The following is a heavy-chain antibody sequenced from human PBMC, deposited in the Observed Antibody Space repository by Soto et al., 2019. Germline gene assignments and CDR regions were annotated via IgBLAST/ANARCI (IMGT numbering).Heavy chain of an antibody. V-gene: IGHV3-30*18. D-gene: IGHD4-17*01. CDR2: ISYDGREK. J-gene: IGHJ4*02. CDR1: GFTFSSYG. Sequence: QVQLVESGGGVVQPGRSLRLSCAASGFTFSSYGMHWVRQAPGKGLEWVAVISYDGREKYYAVSVKGRFTISRDNSKNTLYLQMNSLRAEDTAVYYCAKGAVTTSLYYFDYWGQGPLVPVSS. CDR3: AKGAVTTSLYYFDY.